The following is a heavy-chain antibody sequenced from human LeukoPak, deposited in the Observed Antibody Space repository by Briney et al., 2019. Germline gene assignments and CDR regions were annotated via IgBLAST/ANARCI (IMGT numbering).Heavy chain of an antibody. V-gene: IGHV4-34*01. CDR2: INHSGST. CDR3: ARLYDSSGYLDY. Sequence: SETLSLTCAVYGGSFSGYYWSWIRQPPGKGLEWIGEINHSGSTNYNPSLKSRVTISVDTSKNQFSLKLSSVTAADTAVYYCARLYDSSGYLDYWGQGTLVTVSS. D-gene: IGHD3-22*01. CDR1: GGSFSGYY. J-gene: IGHJ4*02.